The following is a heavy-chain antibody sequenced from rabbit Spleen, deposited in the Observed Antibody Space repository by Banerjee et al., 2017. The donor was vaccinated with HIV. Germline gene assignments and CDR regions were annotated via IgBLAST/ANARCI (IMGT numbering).Heavy chain of an antibody. D-gene: IGHD1-1*01. CDR3: ARDPAYASGGGASIPYL. CDR2: INAVTGRA. Sequence: QEQLVESGGGLVKPEGSLKLSCTASGFSFSNKAVMCWVRQAPGKGLEWIACINAVTGRAVYASWANGRFSISRENTQNTVSLQLNSLTAADTATYFCARDPAYASGGGASIPYLWGPGTLVTVS. J-gene: IGHJ4*01. CDR1: GFSFSNKAV. V-gene: IGHV1S45*01.